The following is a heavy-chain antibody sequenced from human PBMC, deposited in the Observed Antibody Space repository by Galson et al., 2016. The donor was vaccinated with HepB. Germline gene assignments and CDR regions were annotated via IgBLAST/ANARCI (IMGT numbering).Heavy chain of an antibody. J-gene: IGHJ1*01. V-gene: IGHV3-43*01. Sequence: SLRLSCAASGFTFDDFTMHWVRQAPGKGLQWVSLITWDATGTYYAESVKGRFTISRDNSKNSLSLQMNSLRSEDSALYYCVKAGEGFDWLHHWGHGTRVTVSS. CDR3: VKAGEGFDWLHH. D-gene: IGHD3-9*01. CDR2: ITWDATGT. CDR1: GFTFDDFT.